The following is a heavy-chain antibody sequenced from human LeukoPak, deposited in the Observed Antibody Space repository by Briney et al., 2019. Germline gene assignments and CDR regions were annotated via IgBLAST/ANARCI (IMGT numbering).Heavy chain of an antibody. J-gene: IGHJ4*02. D-gene: IGHD1-1*01. CDR3: AKHGKSGTHYFDN. Sequence: PGGSLRLSCAASGFTFSSYAMGWVRQAPGKGLEWVSAIGSTSGNTYYADSGKGRFTISRDNSRSTLYLQMNSLRAEDTALYYCAKHGKSGTHYFDNWGQGTLVTVSS. CDR2: IGSTSGNT. CDR1: GFTFSSYA. V-gene: IGHV3-23*01.